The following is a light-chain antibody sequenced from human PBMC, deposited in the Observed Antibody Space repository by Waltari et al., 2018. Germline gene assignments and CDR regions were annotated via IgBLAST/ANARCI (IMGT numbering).Light chain of an antibody. CDR1: QGISKY. CDR3: QQYNTYPRT. J-gene: IGKJ4*01. CDR2: AAS. Sequence: DIQMTQSPSSLSASVGDRVTITCRASQGISKYLAWFQQKPGKAPSSLIFAASSLQSGFPSKFSGSGSGTDFTLTISSLQPEDFATYYCQQYNTYPRTFGGGTKVEIK. V-gene: IGKV1-16*02.